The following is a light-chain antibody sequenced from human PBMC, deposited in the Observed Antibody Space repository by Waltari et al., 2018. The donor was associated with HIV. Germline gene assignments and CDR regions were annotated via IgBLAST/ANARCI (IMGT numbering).Light chain of an antibody. CDR2: QDS. CDR3: HSWDTNNVQL. Sequence: SFDLIQPPSVSVSPGQTAAITCSGDKLGSKYACWFQQKPGQSPVLVISQDSKLPSGIPERFSGSKSGNTATLTITGTQAMDEADYYCHSWDTNNVQLFGGGTKLTVL. CDR1: KLGSKY. V-gene: IGLV3-1*01. J-gene: IGLJ3*02.